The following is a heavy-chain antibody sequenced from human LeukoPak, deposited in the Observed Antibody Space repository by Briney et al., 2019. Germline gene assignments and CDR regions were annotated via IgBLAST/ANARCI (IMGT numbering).Heavy chain of an antibody. CDR2: ISWNSGSI. V-gene: IGHV3-9*01. D-gene: IGHD5-24*01. J-gene: IGHJ4*02. Sequence: GRSLRLSCAASGFTFDDYAMHWVRQAPGKGLEWVSGISWNSGSISYADSVKGRLTISRDNAKNSLYLQMNSLRAEDTALYYCAKGNRPYRDGYNGFDYWGQGTLVTVSS. CDR1: GFTFDDYA. CDR3: AKGNRPYRDGYNGFDY.